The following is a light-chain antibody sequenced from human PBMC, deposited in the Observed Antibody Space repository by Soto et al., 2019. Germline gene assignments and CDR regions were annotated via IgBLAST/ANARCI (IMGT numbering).Light chain of an antibody. J-gene: IGKJ1*01. CDR1: QSVSSS. CDR3: QQYNRWPPWT. CDR2: GAS. Sequence: EVVMTQSPATLSVSPGERATLSCRASQSVSSSLAWYQQKPGQPPRLLIYGASTRATGIPVRFSGSGSGTDFTLTISSLQSEDFAVYYCQQYNRWPPWTFGKGTKVEIK. V-gene: IGKV3-15*01.